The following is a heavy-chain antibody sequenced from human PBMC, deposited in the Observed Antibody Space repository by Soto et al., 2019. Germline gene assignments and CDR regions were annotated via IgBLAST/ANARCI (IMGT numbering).Heavy chain of an antibody. CDR1: GFTLSDIY. CDR2: MSSSGATI. Sequence: HVQLVESGGGSVKPGGSLRLSCGASGFTLSDIYMSWIRQAPGKGLEWVSCMSSSGATIHYADSVKGRFTISRDNAMNSLYLQMNSLRAEDTAVYYCARGSSQVDYWGQGTLVTVSS. CDR3: ARGSSQVDY. J-gene: IGHJ4*02. V-gene: IGHV3-11*01.